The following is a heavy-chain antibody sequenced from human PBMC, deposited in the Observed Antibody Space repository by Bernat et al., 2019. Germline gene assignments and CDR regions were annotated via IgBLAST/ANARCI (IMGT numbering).Heavy chain of an antibody. V-gene: IGHV3-30*18. Sequence: QVQLVESGGGVVQPGRSLRLSCAASGFTFSSYAMHWVRQAPGKGLEWVAVISYDGSNKYYADSVKGRFTISRDNSKNTLYLQMNSLRAEDTAVYYCAKDEVEAIDYWGQGTLVTVSS. CDR1: GFTFSSYA. CDR3: AKDEVEAIDY. D-gene: IGHD1-26*01. J-gene: IGHJ4*02. CDR2: ISYDGSNK.